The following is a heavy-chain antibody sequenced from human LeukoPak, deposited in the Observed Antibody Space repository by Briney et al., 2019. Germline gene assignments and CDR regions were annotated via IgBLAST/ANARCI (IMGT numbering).Heavy chain of an antibody. J-gene: IGHJ6*03. V-gene: IGHV4-4*07. CDR1: GGSISSYY. CDR3: AREGGVATILYYYYMDV. Sequence: PSETLSLTCTVSGGSISSYYWSWIRQPAGKGLEWIGRIYTSGSTNYNPSLKSRVTMSVDTSKNQFSLKLSSVTAADTAVYYCAREGGVATILYYYYMDVWGKGTTVTISS. CDR2: IYTSGST. D-gene: IGHD5-12*01.